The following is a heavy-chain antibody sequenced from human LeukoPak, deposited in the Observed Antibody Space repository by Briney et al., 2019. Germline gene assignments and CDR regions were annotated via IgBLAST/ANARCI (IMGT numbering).Heavy chain of an antibody. Sequence: PGGSLRLSCAASGFTFSRYWMHWLRQAPGKGLVWVSRISTDGSSTSYADSVKGRFTISRDNGKNTLYLQMNSLRAEDTAVYYCASYLTSIPPGMDVWGQGTTVTVSS. J-gene: IGHJ6*02. CDR2: ISTDGSST. D-gene: IGHD2/OR15-2a*01. CDR1: GFTFSRYW. V-gene: IGHV3-74*01. CDR3: ASYLTSIPPGMDV.